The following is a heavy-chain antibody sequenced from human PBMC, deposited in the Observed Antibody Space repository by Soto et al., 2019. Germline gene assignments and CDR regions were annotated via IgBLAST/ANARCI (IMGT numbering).Heavy chain of an antibody. V-gene: IGHV3-30-3*01. CDR3: ARDLPHPDY. CDR1: GFTFSSYA. Sequence: QVQLVESGGGVVQPGRSLRLSCAASGFTFSSYAMHWVRQAPGKGLEWVAFISYDGSNKYYADSVKGRFTISRDNSKNTLYLQMNSLRAEDTAVYYCARDLPHPDYWGQGTLVTVSS. J-gene: IGHJ4*02. CDR2: ISYDGSNK.